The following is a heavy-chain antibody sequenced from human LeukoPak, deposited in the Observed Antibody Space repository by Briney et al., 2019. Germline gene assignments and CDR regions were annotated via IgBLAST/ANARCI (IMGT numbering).Heavy chain of an antibody. CDR1: GYSFSSYW. V-gene: IGHV5-51*01. CDR3: ARAELGYRSGTICYGRAFDV. J-gene: IGHJ3*01. Sequence: GESLKISCKGSGYSFSSYWIGWVRQMPGKGLEWVGTIYVGDSHTRYGPSFQGQVTISADKSVNTAYLQWRGLKASDSAIYYCARAELGYRSGTICYGRAFDVWGQGTMVTVSS. D-gene: IGHD2-2*01. CDR2: IYVGDSHT.